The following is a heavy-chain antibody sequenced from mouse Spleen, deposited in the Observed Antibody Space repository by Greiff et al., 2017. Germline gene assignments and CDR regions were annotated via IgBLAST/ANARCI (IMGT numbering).Heavy chain of an antibody. CDR1: GFTFSSYT. CDR2: ISSGGSYT. CDR3: TRSIITTAGTGFDY. V-gene: IGHV5-6-4*01. J-gene: IGHJ2*01. Sequence: EVKVVESGGGLVKPGGSLKLSCAASGFTFSSYTMSWVRQTPEKRLEWVATISSGGSYTYYPDSVKGRFTISRDNAKNTLYLQMSSLKSEDTAMYYCTRSIITTAGTGFDYWGQGTTLTVSS. D-gene: IGHD1-2*01.